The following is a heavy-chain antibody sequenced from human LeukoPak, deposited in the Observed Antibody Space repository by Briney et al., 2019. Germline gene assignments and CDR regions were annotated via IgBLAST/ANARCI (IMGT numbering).Heavy chain of an antibody. J-gene: IGHJ6*02. CDR3: ARGGGLDV. CDR2: INHNGNVN. Sequence: GGSLRLSCATSGFTFSNAWMNWVRQAPGKGLEWVASINHNGNVNYYVDSVKGRFTISRDNAKNSLYLQMSNLRAEDTAVYFCARGGGLDVWGQGATVTVSS. CDR1: GFTFSNAW. V-gene: IGHV3-7*03. D-gene: IGHD3-16*01.